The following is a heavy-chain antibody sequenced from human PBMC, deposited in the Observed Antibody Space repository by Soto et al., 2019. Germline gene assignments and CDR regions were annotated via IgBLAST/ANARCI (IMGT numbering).Heavy chain of an antibody. D-gene: IGHD4-17*01. V-gene: IGHV3-53*01. J-gene: IGHJ3*02. CDR1: GFTVSSNY. CDR2: IYSGGST. Sequence: EVQLVESGGGLIQPGGSLRLSCAASGFTVSSNYMSWVRQAPGKGLEWVSVIYSGGSTYYADSVKGRFTISRDNYKNTLDLQMDSLRAVDTALYYCARVGYAVTTGGAFDIWGQGTMFTVSS. CDR3: ARVGYAVTTGGAFDI.